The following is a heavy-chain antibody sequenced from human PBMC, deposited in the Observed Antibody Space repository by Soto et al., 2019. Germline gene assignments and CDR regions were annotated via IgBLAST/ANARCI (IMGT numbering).Heavy chain of an antibody. Sequence: PSETLSLTCTVSGGSISSYYWSWIRQPPGKGLEWIGYIYYSGSTNYNPSLKSRVTISVDTSKNQFSLKLSSVTAADTAVYYCARWMGDSSGPEEPRWFDPWGQGTLVTVSS. J-gene: IGHJ5*02. V-gene: IGHV4-59*01. CDR3: ARWMGDSSGPEEPRWFDP. CDR2: IYYSGST. CDR1: GGSISSYY. D-gene: IGHD3-22*01.